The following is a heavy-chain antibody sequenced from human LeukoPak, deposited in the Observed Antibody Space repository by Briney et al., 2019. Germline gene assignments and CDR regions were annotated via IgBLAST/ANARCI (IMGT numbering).Heavy chain of an antibody. D-gene: IGHD7-27*01. CDR2: MNPNSGDT. CDR3: ARGPGGTGSLFDY. V-gene: IGHV1-8*01. Sequence: EASVKVSCKASGYTFTSYDINWVRQATGQGLEWMGWMNPNSGDTGYVQKFQGRVTMTRNTSISTAYMELSSLRSEDTAVYFCARGPGGTGSLFDYWGQGTPVTVSS. CDR1: GYTFTSYD. J-gene: IGHJ4*02.